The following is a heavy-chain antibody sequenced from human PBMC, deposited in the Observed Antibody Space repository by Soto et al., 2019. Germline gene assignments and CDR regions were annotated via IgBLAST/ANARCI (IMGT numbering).Heavy chain of an antibody. V-gene: IGHV4-59*08. Sequence: PSETLSLTCTVSGGCISSYYWSWIRQPPGKGLEWIGYIYYSGSTNYNPSLKSRVTISVDTSKNQFSLKLSSVTAADTAVYYCASAYYDILTGYHDAFDIWGQGSMVTVSS. CDR2: IYYSGST. CDR3: ASAYYDILTGYHDAFDI. CDR1: GGCISSYY. J-gene: IGHJ3*02. D-gene: IGHD3-9*01.